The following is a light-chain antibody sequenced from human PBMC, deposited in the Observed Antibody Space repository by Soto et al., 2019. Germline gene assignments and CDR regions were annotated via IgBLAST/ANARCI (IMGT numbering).Light chain of an antibody. CDR1: SSEVGGYNY. CDR3: SSYTSSLYV. J-gene: IGLJ1*01. V-gene: IGLV2-14*01. CDR2: DVS. Sequence: QSALTQPASVSGSPGQSITISCTGTSSEVGGYNYVSWYQQHPGKAPKLMIYDVSNRPSGVSNRFSGSKSGNTASLTISGLQAEDEADYYCSSYTSSLYVFGTGTKVTVL.